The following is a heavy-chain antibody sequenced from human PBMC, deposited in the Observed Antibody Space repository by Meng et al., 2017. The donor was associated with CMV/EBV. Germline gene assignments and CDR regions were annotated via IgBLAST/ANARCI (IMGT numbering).Heavy chain of an antibody. D-gene: IGHD4-17*01. V-gene: IGHV3-23*01. CDR1: GCTFSSYA. CDR3: AKDFFFDYGDSDY. Sequence: AASGCTFSSYAMSWVRQAPGKGLEWVSAISGGGGSTYYADSVKGRFTISRDNSKNTLYLQMNSLRAEDTAVYYCAKDFFFDYGDSDYWGQGTLVTVSS. CDR2: ISGGGGST. J-gene: IGHJ4*02.